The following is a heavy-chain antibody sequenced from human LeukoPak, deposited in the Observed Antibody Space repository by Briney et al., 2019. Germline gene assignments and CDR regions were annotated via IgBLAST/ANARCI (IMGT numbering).Heavy chain of an antibody. CDR1: GGSISTYF. CDR2: IYYSGSF. Sequence: SETLSLTCTVSGGSISTYFWSWIRQPPGKGLEWIGYIYYSGSFNYNPSLKSRVTISVDTSKNQFSLKLGSVTAADTAVYYCARDLPPNYYDSSGQPEGFDYWGQGTLVTVSS. D-gene: IGHD3-22*01. V-gene: IGHV4-59*12. J-gene: IGHJ4*02. CDR3: ARDLPPNYYDSSGQPEGFDY.